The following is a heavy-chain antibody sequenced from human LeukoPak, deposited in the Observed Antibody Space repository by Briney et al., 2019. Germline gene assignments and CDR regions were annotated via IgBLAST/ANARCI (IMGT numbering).Heavy chain of an antibody. V-gene: IGHV4-59*08. CDR3: ATYGGNSGGDY. J-gene: IGHJ4*02. CDR2: IYYSGST. CDR1: GGSISSYY. D-gene: IGHD4-23*01. Sequence: SETLSLTCTVSGGSISSYYWSWIRQPPGKGLEWVGYIYYSGSTNYNPSLKSRVTISVDTSKNQFSLKLSSVTAADTAVYYCATYGGNSGGDYWGQGTLVTVSS.